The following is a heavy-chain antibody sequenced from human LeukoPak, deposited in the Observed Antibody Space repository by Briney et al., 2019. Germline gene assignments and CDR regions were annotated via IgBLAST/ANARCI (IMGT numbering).Heavy chain of an antibody. J-gene: IGHJ4*02. D-gene: IGHD3-22*01. CDR3: AKSGRHYDSSGYYFWDF. Sequence: GGSLRLSCAASGFTFNSYAMSWVRQAPGKGLEWVSSITGITSATKYADSVKGRFTISRDNSKNALYLQMNSLRAEDTAVYYWAKSGRHYDSSGYYFWDFWGQGTLVTVSS. CDR2: ITGITSAT. V-gene: IGHV3-23*01. CDR1: GFTFNSYA.